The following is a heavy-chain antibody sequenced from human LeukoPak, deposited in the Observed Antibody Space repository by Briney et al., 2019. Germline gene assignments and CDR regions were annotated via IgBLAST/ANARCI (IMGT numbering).Heavy chain of an antibody. Sequence: GGSLRLSCVDSGFTFSSYGMHWVRQAPGKGLEWVAVIWYDGSNKYYADSVKGRFTISRDNSKNTLYLQMNSLRAEDTAVYYCARDRLRYCSGGSCYLLDPWGQGTLVTVSS. V-gene: IGHV3-33*08. CDR2: IWYDGSNK. J-gene: IGHJ5*02. D-gene: IGHD2-15*01. CDR3: ARDRLRYCSGGSCYLLDP. CDR1: GFTFSSYG.